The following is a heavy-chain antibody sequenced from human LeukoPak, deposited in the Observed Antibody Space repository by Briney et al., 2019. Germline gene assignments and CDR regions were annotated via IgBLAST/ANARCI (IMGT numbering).Heavy chain of an antibody. Sequence: GGSLRLSCAASGFTFSSYSMNWVRQAPGKGLEWVSAISGSGGSTYYADSVKGRFTISRDNSKNTLYLQMNSLRAEDTAVYYCAKDLAVAEEFDYWGQGTLVTVSS. D-gene: IGHD6-19*01. J-gene: IGHJ4*02. V-gene: IGHV3-23*01. CDR2: ISGSGGST. CDR3: AKDLAVAEEFDY. CDR1: GFTFSSYS.